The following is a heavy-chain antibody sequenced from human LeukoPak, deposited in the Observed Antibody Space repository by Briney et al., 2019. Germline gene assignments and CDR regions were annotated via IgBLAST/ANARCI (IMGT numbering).Heavy chain of an antibody. CDR1: GDSISSTNW. CDR3: ASLGSRPGYGSDYYYMDV. CDR2: IYHSGST. Sequence: SGTLSLTCAVSGDSISSTNWWTRVRQPPGKGLEWIGEIYHSGSTNYNPSLKSRVTISVDKSKNQFSLKLSSVTATDTAVYYCASLGSRPGYGSDYYYMDVWGKGTTVTVSS. J-gene: IGHJ6*03. D-gene: IGHD3-10*01. V-gene: IGHV4-4*02.